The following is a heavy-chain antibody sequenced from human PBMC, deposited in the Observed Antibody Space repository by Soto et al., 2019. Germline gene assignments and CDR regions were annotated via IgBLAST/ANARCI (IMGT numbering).Heavy chain of an antibody. CDR2: ISGSGGST. Sequence: EVQLLESGGGLGQPGGSLRLSCAASGFTFSSYAMSWVRQAPGKGLEWVSAISGSGGSTYYADSVKGRFTISRDNSKNTLYLQMNSLRAEATAVDYCAKDVTTVVTPYFDYWGQGPLVTVSS. J-gene: IGHJ4*02. D-gene: IGHD4-17*01. CDR1: GFTFSSYA. V-gene: IGHV3-23*01. CDR3: AKDVTTVVTPYFDY.